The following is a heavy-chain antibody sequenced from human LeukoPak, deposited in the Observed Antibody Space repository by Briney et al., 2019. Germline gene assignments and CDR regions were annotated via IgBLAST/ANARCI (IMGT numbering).Heavy chain of an antibody. CDR3: ARALPGCYSTNCYGLDY. D-gene: IGHD2-2*01. CDR2: INTNTGNP. Sequence: ASVKVSCTASGYTLTSDGMNWVRQAPGQGLEWMGWINTNTGNPTYAQGFTGRFVFSLDTSVNTAYLQIGSLKAEDTAVYYCARALPGCYSTNCYGLDYWGQGTLVTVSS. V-gene: IGHV7-4-1*01. J-gene: IGHJ4*02. CDR1: GYTLTSDG.